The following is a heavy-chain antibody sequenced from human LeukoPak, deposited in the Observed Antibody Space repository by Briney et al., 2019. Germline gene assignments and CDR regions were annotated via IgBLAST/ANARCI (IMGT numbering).Heavy chain of an antibody. CDR1: GFTFSSYA. CDR2: ISYDGSNK. D-gene: IGHD3-22*01. CDR3: ARDPIYSDNSGYWNDY. V-gene: IGHV3-30-3*01. Sequence: GGSLRLSCAASGFTFSSYAMHRVRQAPGKGLEWVAVISYDGSNKYYADSVKGRFTISRDNSKNTLYLQMNSLRAEDTAMYYCARDPIYSDNSGYWNDYWGQGTLVTVSS. J-gene: IGHJ4*02.